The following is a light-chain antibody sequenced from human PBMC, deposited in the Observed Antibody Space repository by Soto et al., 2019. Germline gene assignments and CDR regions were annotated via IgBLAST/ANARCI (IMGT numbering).Light chain of an antibody. CDR1: QRVSSY. CDR2: DAS. V-gene: IGKV3-11*01. Sequence: EIVLTQSPATLALSPGERATLSCRASQRVSSYLAWYQQKPGQAPRLLIYDASNRATGIPARFSGSGSGTDFTFTISRLEPEDFAVYYCQQYNNWPGTFGQGTKVDIK. CDR3: QQYNNWPGT. J-gene: IGKJ1*01.